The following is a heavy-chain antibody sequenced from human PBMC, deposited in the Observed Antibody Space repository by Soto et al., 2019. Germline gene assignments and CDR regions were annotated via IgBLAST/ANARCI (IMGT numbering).Heavy chain of an antibody. Sequence: SETLSLTCFVSGYSVTAGGYYWSWIRHHPGKGLEWIGSFYSSGSIIYNPSLRSRVSISGDTSSNQFSMSLTSVTAADTARYYCARMYSSGSGWFHPWGQGTLVTVSS. CDR2: FYSSGSI. CDR3: ARMYSSGSGWFHP. CDR1: GYSVTAGGYY. D-gene: IGHD6-19*01. J-gene: IGHJ5*02. V-gene: IGHV4-31*03.